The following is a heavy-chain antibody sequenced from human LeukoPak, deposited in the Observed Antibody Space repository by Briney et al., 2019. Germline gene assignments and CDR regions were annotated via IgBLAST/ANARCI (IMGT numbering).Heavy chain of an antibody. CDR2: INPNSGGT. CDR3: ARCNYYDSSGYYCDAFDI. J-gene: IGHJ3*02. V-gene: IGHV1-2*02. D-gene: IGHD3-22*01. Sequence: ASVKVSCKASGYTFTGYYMHWVRQAPGQGLEWMGWINPNSGGTNYAQKFQGRVTMTRDTSISTAYMELSSLRSEDTAVYYCARCNYYDSSGYYCDAFDIWGQGTMVTVSS. CDR1: GYTFTGYY.